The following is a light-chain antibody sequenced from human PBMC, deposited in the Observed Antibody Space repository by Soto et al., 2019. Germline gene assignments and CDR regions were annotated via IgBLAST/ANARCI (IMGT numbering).Light chain of an antibody. Sequence: QSALTQPASVSGSPGQSITISCTGTSSDVGAYEYVSWYQQHPGKAPKLLIYDVSNRPSGVSTRFSGSKSGNTASLTISGLQAEDEGDYYCTSYTTRGLYVFGSGTKVTVL. V-gene: IGLV2-14*03. CDR2: DVS. J-gene: IGLJ1*01. CDR1: SSDVGAYEY. CDR3: TSYTTRGLYV.